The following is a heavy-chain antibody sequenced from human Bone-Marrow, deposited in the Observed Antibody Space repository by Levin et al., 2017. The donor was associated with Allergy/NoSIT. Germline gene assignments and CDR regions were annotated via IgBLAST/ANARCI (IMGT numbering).Heavy chain of an antibody. Sequence: TSETLSLTCAVYGGSFSGYYWSWIRQPPGKGLEWIGEINHSGSTNYNPSLKSRVTISVDTSKNQFSLKLSSVTAADTAVYYCARALLSPDYWGQGTLVTVSS. J-gene: IGHJ4*02. CDR2: INHSGST. CDR1: GGSFSGYY. CDR3: ARALLSPDY. V-gene: IGHV4-34*01.